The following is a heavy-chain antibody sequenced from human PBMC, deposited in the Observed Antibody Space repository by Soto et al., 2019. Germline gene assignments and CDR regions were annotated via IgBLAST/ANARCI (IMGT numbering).Heavy chain of an antibody. CDR2: ISSSSSYT. CDR1: GFTFSDYY. CDR3: ATSHPMITFGGVIAQFDY. D-gene: IGHD3-16*02. Sequence: QVQLVESGGGLVKPGGSLRLSCAASGFTFSDYYMSWIRQAPGKGLEWVSYISSSSSYTNYADSVKGRFTISRDNAKNSLYLQMNSLRAEDTAVYYCATSHPMITFGGVIAQFDYWGQGTLVTVSS. J-gene: IGHJ4*02. V-gene: IGHV3-11*05.